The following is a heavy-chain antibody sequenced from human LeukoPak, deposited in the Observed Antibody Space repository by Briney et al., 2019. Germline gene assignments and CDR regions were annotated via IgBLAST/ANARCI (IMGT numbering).Heavy chain of an antibody. CDR3: AKDETIYDFWSGYNNWFDP. Sequence: GGSLRLSCAASGFTFSSYAMSWVRQAPGKGLEWVSAISGSGGSTYYADSVKGRFTITRDNSKNTLYLQMNSLRAEDTAVYYCAKDETIYDFWSGYNNWFDPWGQGTLVTVSS. D-gene: IGHD3-3*01. V-gene: IGHV3-23*01. CDR1: GFTFSSYA. CDR2: ISGSGGST. J-gene: IGHJ5*02.